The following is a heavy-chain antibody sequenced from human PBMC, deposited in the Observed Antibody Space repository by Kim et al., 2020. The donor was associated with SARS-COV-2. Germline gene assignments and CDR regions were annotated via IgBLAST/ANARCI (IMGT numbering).Heavy chain of an antibody. CDR2: IIPIFGTA. V-gene: IGHV1-69*13. Sequence: SVKVSCKASGGTFSSYAISWVRQAPGQGLEWMGGIIPIFGTANYAQKFQARVTITADESTSTAYMELSSLRSEDTAVYYCARDCSSTSCPSMDVWGQGTTVAVSS. D-gene: IGHD2-2*01. J-gene: IGHJ6*02. CDR1: GGTFSSYA. CDR3: ARDCSSTSCPSMDV.